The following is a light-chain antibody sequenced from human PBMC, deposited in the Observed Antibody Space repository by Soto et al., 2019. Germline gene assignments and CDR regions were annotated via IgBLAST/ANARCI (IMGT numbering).Light chain of an antibody. Sequence: DIVMTQSPDSLTVSLGERATINCRSSQSVVYSSNNKSYLAWYQQKPGQAPKLLLYWASTRASGVPDRFRGSGSGTDFTLTISSLQAEDVAVYYCQQYNSAPQTFGQGTKVDIK. CDR3: QQYNSAPQT. J-gene: IGKJ1*01. V-gene: IGKV4-1*01. CDR1: QSVVYSSNNKSY. CDR2: WAS.